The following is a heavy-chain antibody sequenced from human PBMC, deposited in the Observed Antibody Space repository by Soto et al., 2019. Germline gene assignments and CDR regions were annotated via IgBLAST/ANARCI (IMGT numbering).Heavy chain of an antibody. CDR1: GASVPRGSYY. Sequence: SETLSLTCSVSGASVPRGSYYWRWIRQASGKGLEWIAYVYETLYTDYRPSLRSRVTMSVDPSNNQLTLRLRSLTAADTAVYHCARRSGTPYRCEWWGQGRVGTVSS. CDR2: VYETLYT. J-gene: IGHJ3*01. V-gene: IGHV4-61*01. D-gene: IGHD1-1*01. CDR3: ARRSGTPYRCEW.